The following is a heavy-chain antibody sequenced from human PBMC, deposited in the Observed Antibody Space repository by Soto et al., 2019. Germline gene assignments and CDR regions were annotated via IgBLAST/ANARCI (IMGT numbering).Heavy chain of an antibody. CDR1: GADINTYS. J-gene: IGHJ4*02. CDR2: IYTSASI. D-gene: IGHD3-22*01. CDR3: AREGYYDSSGSSYYFDY. V-gene: IGHV4-4*07. Sequence: SETLSLTCSVSGADINTYSWTWIRQPAGKGLEWIGRIYTSASINYNPSLRGRVTLSVDTSTNQVSLKLASVTAADTAVYYCAREGYYDSSGSSYYFDYWGQGTLVTVSS.